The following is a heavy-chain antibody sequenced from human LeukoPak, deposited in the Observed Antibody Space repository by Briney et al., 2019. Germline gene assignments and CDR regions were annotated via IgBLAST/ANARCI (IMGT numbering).Heavy chain of an antibody. CDR1: GYTFTSYG. J-gene: IGHJ4*02. D-gene: IGHD3-22*01. CDR2: INPNSGGT. CDR3: ARGHYDSRGYYHIDY. Sequence: ASVKVSCKASGYTFTSYGISWVRQAPGQGLEWMGWINPNSGGTNYAQKFQGRVTMTRDTSISTAYMELSRLRSDDTAVYYCARGHYDSRGYYHIDYWGQGTLVTVSS. V-gene: IGHV1-2*02.